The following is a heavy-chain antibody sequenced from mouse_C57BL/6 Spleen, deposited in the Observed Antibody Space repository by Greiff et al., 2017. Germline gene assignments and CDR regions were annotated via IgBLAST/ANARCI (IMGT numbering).Heavy chain of an antibody. CDR3: VREGAYYSNYVWFAY. V-gene: IGHV10-3*01. J-gene: IGHJ3*01. Sequence: EVQVVESGGGLVQPKGSLKLSCAASGFTFNTYAMHWVRQAPGKGLEWVARIRSKSSNYATYYADSVKDRFTISRDDSQSMLYLQMNNLKTEDTAMYYCVREGAYYSNYVWFAYWGQGTLVTVSA. CDR1: GFTFNTYA. D-gene: IGHD2-5*01. CDR2: IRSKSSNYAT.